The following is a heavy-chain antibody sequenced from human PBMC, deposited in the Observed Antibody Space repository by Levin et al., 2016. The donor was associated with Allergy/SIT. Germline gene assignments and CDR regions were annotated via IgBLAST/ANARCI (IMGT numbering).Heavy chain of an antibody. Sequence: GESLKISCKGSGYSFTSYWIGWVRQMPGKGLEWMGIIYPGDSDTRYSPSFQGQVTISADKSISTAYLQWSSLKASDTAMYYCARRYCSSTSCYLGGPFDYWGQGTLVTVSS. V-gene: IGHV5-51*01. CDR1: GYSFTSYW. J-gene: IGHJ4*02. CDR2: IYPGDSDT. D-gene: IGHD2-2*01. CDR3: ARRYCSSTSCYLGGPFDY.